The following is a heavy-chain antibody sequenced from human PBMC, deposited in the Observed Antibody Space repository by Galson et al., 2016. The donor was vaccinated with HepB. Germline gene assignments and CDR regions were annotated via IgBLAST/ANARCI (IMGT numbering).Heavy chain of an antibody. V-gene: IGHV3-30-3*01. Sequence: SLRLSCAASGFTFSNYAMHWVRQAPGKGLEWVAVIAHDGYEKYYTESVEGRFTVSRDNSKNTLYLQINTLRPEDTATYYCARVKVPGTEDLQYWGQGTLVTVSS. CDR1: GFTFSNYA. J-gene: IGHJ1*01. D-gene: IGHD1-26*01. CDR2: IAHDGYEK. CDR3: ARVKVPGTEDLQY.